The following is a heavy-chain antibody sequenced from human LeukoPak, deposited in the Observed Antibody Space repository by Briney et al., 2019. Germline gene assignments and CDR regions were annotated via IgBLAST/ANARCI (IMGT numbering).Heavy chain of an antibody. CDR1: GGTFSSYA. J-gene: IGHJ4*02. Sequence: SVKVSCKASGGTFSSYAISWVRQAPGQGLEWMGEIIPIFGTANYAQKFQGRVTITADESTSTAYMELSRLRSEDTAVYYCAREGIVVVPAAIGYYFDYWGQGTLVTVSS. CDR3: AREGIVVVPAAIGYYFDY. V-gene: IGHV1-69*01. CDR2: IIPIFGTA. D-gene: IGHD2-2*02.